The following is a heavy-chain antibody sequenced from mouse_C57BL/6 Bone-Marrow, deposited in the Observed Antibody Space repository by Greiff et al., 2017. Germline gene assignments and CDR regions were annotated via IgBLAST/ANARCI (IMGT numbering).Heavy chain of an antibody. Sequence: VHVKQSGPVLVKPGASVKMSCKASGYTFTDYYMNWVKQSHGKSLEWIGVINPYNGGNSYNQKFKGKATLTVDKSSSTAYMELNSLTSEDSAVYYCAREHYYCSSYRFAYWGQGTLVTVSA. J-gene: IGHJ3*01. D-gene: IGHD1-1*01. CDR2: INPYNGGN. CDR3: AREHYYCSSYRFAY. CDR1: GYTFTDYY. V-gene: IGHV1-19*01.